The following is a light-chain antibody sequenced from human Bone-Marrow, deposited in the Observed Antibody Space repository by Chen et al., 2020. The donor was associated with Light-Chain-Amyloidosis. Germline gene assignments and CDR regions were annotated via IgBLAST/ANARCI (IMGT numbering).Light chain of an antibody. CDR3: SSYTITNTLV. CDR1: SSDVGGDNH. Sequence: QSALTQPASVSGSPGQSITISCTGTSSDVGGDNHVSWYQQHPDKAPKLMIYEVTNRPSWVPGRVAGSKSDNTASLTSSGLQTEEEADYFCSSYTITNTLVFGSGTRVTVL. J-gene: IGLJ1*01. CDR2: EVT. V-gene: IGLV2-14*01.